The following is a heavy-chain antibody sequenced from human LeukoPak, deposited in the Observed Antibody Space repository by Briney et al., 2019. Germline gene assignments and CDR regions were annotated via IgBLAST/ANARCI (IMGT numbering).Heavy chain of an antibody. D-gene: IGHD3-22*01. V-gene: IGHV1-69*04. CDR1: RGTFSSYA. CDR3: ARASYYDSSGYYPEDD. CDR2: IIPILGIA. Sequence: SVKVSCKASRGTFSSYAISWVRQAPGQGLEWMGRIIPILGIANYAQKFQGRVTITADKSTSTAYMELSSLRSEDTAVYYCARASYYDSSGYYPEDDWGQGTLVTVSS. J-gene: IGHJ4*02.